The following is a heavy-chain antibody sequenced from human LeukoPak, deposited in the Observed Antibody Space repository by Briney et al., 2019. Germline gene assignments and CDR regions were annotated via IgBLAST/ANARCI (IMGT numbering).Heavy chain of an antibody. V-gene: IGHV1-18*01. D-gene: IGHD3/OR15-3a*01. CDR2: ISAYNGNT. CDR1: GYTFTSYG. J-gene: IGHJ5*02. Sequence: ASVKVSCKASGYTFTSYGISWVRQAPGQGLEWMGWISAYNGNTNYAQKLQGRVTMTTDTSTSTAYMELRSLRSEDTAVYYCARGPWGYDFRSWFDPWGQGTLVTVSS. CDR3: ARGPWGYDFRSWFDP.